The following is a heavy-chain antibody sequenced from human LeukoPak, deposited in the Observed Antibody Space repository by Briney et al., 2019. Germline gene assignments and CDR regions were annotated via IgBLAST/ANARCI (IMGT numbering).Heavy chain of an antibody. CDR1: GFTFSSYG. CDR3: AKDRLTTVVMGYLDY. CDR2: MRYDGSNK. Sequence: GGSLRLSCAASGFTFSSYGMHWVRQAPGKGLEWVVFMRYDGSNKYYADSVKGRFTISRDNSKNTVYLQMNNLRTEDTAEYYCAKDRLTTVVMGYLDYWGQGTLVTVSS. J-gene: IGHJ4*02. D-gene: IGHD4-23*01. V-gene: IGHV3-30*02.